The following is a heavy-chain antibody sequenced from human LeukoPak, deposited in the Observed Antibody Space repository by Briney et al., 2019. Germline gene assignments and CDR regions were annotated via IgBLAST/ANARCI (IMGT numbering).Heavy chain of an antibody. CDR2: IYYSGST. J-gene: IGHJ4*02. V-gene: IGHV4-59*01. CDR3: ARVPHYDSSGYYLDY. Sequence: SSETLSLTCTVSGGSISSYFWSWIRQPPGKGLEWIGYIYYSGSTNYNPSLKSRVTISVDTSKNQFSLKLSSVTAADTAVYYCARVPHYDSSGYYLDYWGQGTLVTVSS. CDR1: GGSISSYF. D-gene: IGHD3-22*01.